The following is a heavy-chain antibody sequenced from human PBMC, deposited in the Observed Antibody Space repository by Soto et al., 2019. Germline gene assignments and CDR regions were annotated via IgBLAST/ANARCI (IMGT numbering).Heavy chain of an antibody. Sequence: SETLSLTCAVSSGSISSSNWWSWVRQPPGKGLEWIGEIYHSGSTNYNPSLKSRVTISVDKSKNQFSLKLSSVTAADTAVYYCARAPGLRRNWFDPWGQGTLVTVSS. D-gene: IGHD4-17*01. CDR1: SGSISSSNW. V-gene: IGHV4-4*02. J-gene: IGHJ5*02. CDR2: IYHSGST. CDR3: ARAPGLRRNWFDP.